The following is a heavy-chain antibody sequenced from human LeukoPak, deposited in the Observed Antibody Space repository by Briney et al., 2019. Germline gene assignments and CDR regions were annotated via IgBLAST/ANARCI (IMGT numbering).Heavy chain of an antibody. Sequence: PSETLSLTCAVYGGSFSGYYWSWIRQPPGKGLEWIGEINHSGSTNYNPSLKSRVTISVDTSKNQFSLKLSSVTAADTAVYYCARGGYSHGNDAFDIWGQGTMVTVSS. CDR1: GGSFSGYY. D-gene: IGHD5-18*01. V-gene: IGHV4-34*01. CDR2: INHSGST. CDR3: ARGGYSHGNDAFDI. J-gene: IGHJ3*02.